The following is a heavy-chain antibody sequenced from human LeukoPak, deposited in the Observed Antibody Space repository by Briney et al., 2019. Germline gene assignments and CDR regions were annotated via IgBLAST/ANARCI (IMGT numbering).Heavy chain of an antibody. D-gene: IGHD3-10*01. CDR2: INPNSGGT. V-gene: IGHV1-2*02. CDR3: ARGVGYGSGSYYYYYYYMDV. CDR1: GYTFTGYY. Sequence: GASVKVSCKTSGYTFTGYYMHWVRQAPGQGLEWMGWINPNSGGTNYAQKFQGRVTMTRDTSISTAYMELSRLRSDDTAVYYCARGVGYGSGSYYYYYYYMDVWGKGTTVTVSS. J-gene: IGHJ6*03.